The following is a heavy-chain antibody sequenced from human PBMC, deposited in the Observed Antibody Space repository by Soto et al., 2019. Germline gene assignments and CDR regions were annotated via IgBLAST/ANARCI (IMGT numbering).Heavy chain of an antibody. CDR2: ISSSSSYT. CDR3: ARDSRGDSSGYPYYYGMDV. Sequence: QVQLVESGGGLVKPGGSLRLSCAASGFTFSDYYMSWIRQAPGKGLEWVSYISSSSSYTNYADSVKGRFTSSRDNAKNSLYLQMNSLRAEDTAVYYCARDSRGDSSGYPYYYGMDVWGQGTTVTVSS. D-gene: IGHD3-22*01. CDR1: GFTFSDYY. V-gene: IGHV3-11*05. J-gene: IGHJ6*02.